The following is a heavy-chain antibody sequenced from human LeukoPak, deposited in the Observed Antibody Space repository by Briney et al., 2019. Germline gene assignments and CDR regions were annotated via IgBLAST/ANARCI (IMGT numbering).Heavy chain of an antibody. CDR3: TRMGAAAMYFDY. CDR1: GGSISSYY. CDR2: IYYSGTT. V-gene: IGHV4-59*01. Sequence: SETLSLTCTVSGGSISSYYWSWIRQPPGKGLEWIGYIYYSGTTNYNPSLKSRVTIAVDTSKNQFSLKLISVTAADTAVYYCTRMGAAAMYFDYWGQGTLVTVSS. J-gene: IGHJ4*02. D-gene: IGHD6-13*01.